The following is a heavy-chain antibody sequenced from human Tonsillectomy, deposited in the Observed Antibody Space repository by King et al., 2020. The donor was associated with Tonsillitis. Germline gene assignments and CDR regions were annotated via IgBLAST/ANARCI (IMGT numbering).Heavy chain of an antibody. CDR3: ARDGVVVVADNWFDS. D-gene: IGHD2-15*01. V-gene: IGHV4-38-2*02. Sequence: VQLQESGPGLVKPSETLSLTCAVSGYSISSGYYWGWIRQPPGKGLEWIGSIYHSGSTYYNPSLKSRVTISVDTSKNQFSLKLSSVTAADTAVYYCARDGVVVVADNWFDSWGQGTLVTVSS. J-gene: IGHJ5*01. CDR1: GYSISSGYY. CDR2: IYHSGST.